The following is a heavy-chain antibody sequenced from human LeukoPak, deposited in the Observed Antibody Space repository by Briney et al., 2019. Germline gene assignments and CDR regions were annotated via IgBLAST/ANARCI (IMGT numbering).Heavy chain of an antibody. CDR2: ISYDGSNK. V-gene: IGHV3-30*04. CDR3: ARSLIAALGTGAFDI. J-gene: IGHJ3*02. CDR1: GFTFSSYA. Sequence: PGGSLRLSCAASGFTFSSYAMHWVRQAPGKGLEWVAVISYDGSNKYYADSVKGRFTISRDISKKTLYLQMNSLRAEDTALYYCARSLIAALGTGAFDIWGQGTMVTVSS. D-gene: IGHD6-13*01.